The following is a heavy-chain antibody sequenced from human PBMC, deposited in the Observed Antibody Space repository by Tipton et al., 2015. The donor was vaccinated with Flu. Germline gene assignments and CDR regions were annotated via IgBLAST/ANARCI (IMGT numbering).Heavy chain of an antibody. CDR2: IFYSGSA. CDR1: GGSMNRHS. V-gene: IGHV4-59*11. Sequence: TLSLTCSVSGGSMNRHSWSWIRQPPGKGLEWMGNIFYSGSANYNPSLKSRVTVSLDTSKKQFSLTLSSVTAADTAVYYCAREAPYAGGAFNAFEIWGHGTMVTVSS. CDR3: AREAPYAGGAFNAFEI. D-gene: IGHD4-23*01. J-gene: IGHJ3*02.